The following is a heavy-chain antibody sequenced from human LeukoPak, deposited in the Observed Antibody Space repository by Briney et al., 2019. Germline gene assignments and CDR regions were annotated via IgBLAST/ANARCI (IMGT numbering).Heavy chain of an antibody. CDR3: ASRPKFGGAMGPFDY. V-gene: IGHV3-23*01. Sequence: GGSLRLSCAASGFPFSDQAMSWARQAPGQGLEWVSVISDSGSDTYYADSVKGRFTISRDSSKNTLYLQMNSLGAEDTAVYYCASRPKFGGAMGPFDYWGQGTLVTVSS. CDR2: ISDSGSDT. CDR1: GFPFSDQA. D-gene: IGHD2-2*01. J-gene: IGHJ4*02.